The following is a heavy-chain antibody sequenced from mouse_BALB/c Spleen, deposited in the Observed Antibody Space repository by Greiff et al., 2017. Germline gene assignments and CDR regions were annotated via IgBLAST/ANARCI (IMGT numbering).Heavy chain of an antibody. CDR1: GYTFTSYV. CDR2: INPYNDGT. D-gene: IGHD2-3*01. V-gene: IGHV1-14*01. J-gene: IGHJ3*01. CDR3: ARSPYDGYYLFAY. Sequence: EVQLQQSGPELVKPGASVKMSCKASGYTFTSYVMHWVKQKPGQGLEWIGYINPYNDGTKYNEKFKGKATLTSDKSSSTANMELSSLTSEDSAVYYCARSPYDGYYLFAYWGQGTLVTVSA.